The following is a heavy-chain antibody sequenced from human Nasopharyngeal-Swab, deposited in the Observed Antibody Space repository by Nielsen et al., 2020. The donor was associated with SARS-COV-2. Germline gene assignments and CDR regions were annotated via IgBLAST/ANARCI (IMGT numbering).Heavy chain of an antibody. CDR2: FYYSGIT. D-gene: IGHD3-10*01. CDR3: AREAYYYGSGTYDS. V-gene: IGHV4-59*01. Sequence: WIRQPPGKGLEWIGYFYYSGITNYNPSLMSRVTISIDKSKNQFSLNLSSANAADTDVYFCAREAYYYGSGTYDSWGQGTLVTVSS. J-gene: IGHJ4*02.